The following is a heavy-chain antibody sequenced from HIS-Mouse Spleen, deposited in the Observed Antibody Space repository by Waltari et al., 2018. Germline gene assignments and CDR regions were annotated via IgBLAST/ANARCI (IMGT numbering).Heavy chain of an antibody. CDR3: AKDKHHAFDY. CDR1: GFTFSSYG. Sequence: QVQLVESGGGGVQPGRSLRPSCAASGFTFSSYGMHWVRQAPGKGLEWVAVISYDGSNKYYADSVKGRFTISRDNSKNTLYLQMNSLRAEDTAVYYCAKDKHHAFDYWGQGTLVTVSS. J-gene: IGHJ4*02. V-gene: IGHV3-30*18. CDR2: ISYDGSNK.